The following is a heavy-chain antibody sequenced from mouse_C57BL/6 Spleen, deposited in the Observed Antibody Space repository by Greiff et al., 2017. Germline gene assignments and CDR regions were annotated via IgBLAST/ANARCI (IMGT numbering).Heavy chain of an antibody. D-gene: IGHD1-1*01. CDR1: GFTFSSYG. Sequence: EVMLVESGGDLVKPGGSLKLSCAASGFTFSSYGMSWVRQTPDKRLEWVATISSGGSYTYYPDSVKGRFTISRDNAKNTLYLQMSSLKSEDTAMYYCARLGYGSSYFDYWGQGTTLTVSS. CDR2: ISSGGSYT. J-gene: IGHJ2*01. V-gene: IGHV5-6*01. CDR3: ARLGYGSSYFDY.